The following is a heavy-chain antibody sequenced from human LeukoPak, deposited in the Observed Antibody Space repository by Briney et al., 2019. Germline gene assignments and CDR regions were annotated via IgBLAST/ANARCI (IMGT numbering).Heavy chain of an antibody. D-gene: IGHD7-27*01. Sequence: GASVTVSCKASGYTFTSYDFNWVRQATGQRPEWMGWMSPNSGDTGYAQKFQDRVTMTRNTSISTAYMELSSLRSDDTAVYYCARGLPNWGYDYWGPGTLVTVSS. CDR3: ARGLPNWGYDY. CDR2: MSPNSGDT. J-gene: IGHJ4*02. V-gene: IGHV1-8*01. CDR1: GYTFTSYD.